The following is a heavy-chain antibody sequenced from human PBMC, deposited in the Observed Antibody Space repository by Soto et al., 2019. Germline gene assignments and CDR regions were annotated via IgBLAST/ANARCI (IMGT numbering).Heavy chain of an antibody. CDR2: INPSGGST. CDR1: GYTFTSYY. D-gene: IGHD6-6*01. Sequence: ASVKVSCKASGYTFTSYYMHWVRQAPGQGLEWMGIINPSGGSTSYAQKFQGRVTMTRDTSTSTVYMELSSLRSEDTAVYYCARAPSSIAARPPYYYGMDVWGRGTTVAASS. J-gene: IGHJ6*02. CDR3: ARAPSSIAARPPYYYGMDV. V-gene: IGHV1-46*01.